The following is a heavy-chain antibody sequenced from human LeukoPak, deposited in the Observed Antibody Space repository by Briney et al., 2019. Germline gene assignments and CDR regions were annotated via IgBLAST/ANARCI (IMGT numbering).Heavy chain of an antibody. CDR2: IKSKTDGGTT. V-gene: IGHV3-15*01. J-gene: IGHJ4*02. Sequence: GGSLRLSCAASGFTFSNAWMSWVRQAPGKGLEWAGRIKSKTDGGTTDYAAPVKGRFTISRDDSKNTLYLQMDSLKTEDTAVYYCTTDYYYDSRGFFDYWGQGTLVTVSS. D-gene: IGHD3-22*01. CDR3: TTDYYYDSRGFFDY. CDR1: GFTFSNAW.